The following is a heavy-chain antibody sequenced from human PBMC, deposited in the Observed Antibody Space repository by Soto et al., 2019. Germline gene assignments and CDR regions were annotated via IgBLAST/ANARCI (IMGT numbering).Heavy chain of an antibody. CDR2: IYYSGST. D-gene: IGHD5-18*01. CDR1: GGSISSYY. Sequence: PSETLSLTCTVSGGSISSYYWSWIRQPPGKGLEWIGYIYYSGSTNYNPSLKSRVTISVDTSKNQFSLKLSSVTAADTAVYYCAXEVEDTAMVTSAFDIWGQGTMVTVSS. CDR3: AXEVEDTAMVTSAFDI. V-gene: IGHV4-59*01. J-gene: IGHJ3*02.